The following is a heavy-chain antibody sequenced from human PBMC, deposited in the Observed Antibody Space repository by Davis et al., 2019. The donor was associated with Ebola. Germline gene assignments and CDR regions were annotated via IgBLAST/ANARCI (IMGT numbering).Heavy chain of an antibody. CDR3: TAYDSTFRNY. CDR2: ISWDGRST. D-gene: IGHD3-22*01. Sequence: GGSLRLSCAASGFTFGDYAMHWVRQAPGKGLERVSLISWDGRSTAYADSVRDRFSISRDNSRNFLYLQMNGLRAEDTALYYCTAYDSTFRNYWGQGTLVTVSS. J-gene: IGHJ4*02. CDR1: GFTFGDYA. V-gene: IGHV3-43D*03.